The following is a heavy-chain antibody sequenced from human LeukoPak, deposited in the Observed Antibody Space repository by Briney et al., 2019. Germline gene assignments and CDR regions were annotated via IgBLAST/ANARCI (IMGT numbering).Heavy chain of an antibody. CDR2: ISWNSGSI. CDR1: GFTFDDYA. CDR3: AKENCGSGSYGYFDY. J-gene: IGHJ4*02. Sequence: PGGSLRLSCAASGFTFDDYAMHWVRQAPGKGLEWVSGISWNSGSIGYADSVKGRFTISRDNAKNSLYLQMNSLRAEDTALYYCAKENCGSGSYGYFDYWGQGTLVTVSS. V-gene: IGHV3-9*01. D-gene: IGHD3-10*01.